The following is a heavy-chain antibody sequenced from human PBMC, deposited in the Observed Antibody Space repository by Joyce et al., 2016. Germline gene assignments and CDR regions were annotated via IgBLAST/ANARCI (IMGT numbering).Heavy chain of an antibody. CDR3: ARERNFGDLSFDP. CDR1: GYTFTRYD. D-gene: IGHD4-17*01. V-gene: IGHV1-8*01. CDR2: MNPNSGNT. J-gene: IGHJ5*02. Sequence: QVQLVQSGAEVKKPGASVKVSCKASGYTFTRYDINWVRLATGQGLEWMGWMNPNSGNTGSAQKFQGRVTMTTNTSISTAYMELSSLRSEDTAVYYCARERNFGDLSFDPWGQGTLVTVSS.